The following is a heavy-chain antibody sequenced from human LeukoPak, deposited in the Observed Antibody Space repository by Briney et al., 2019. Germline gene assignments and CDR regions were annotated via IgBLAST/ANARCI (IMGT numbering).Heavy chain of an antibody. D-gene: IGHD6-13*01. J-gene: IGHJ5*02. CDR3: ARRFRIAAVGALDP. CDR1: GYTFTGYY. CDR2: INPNSGGT. V-gene: IGHV1-2*02. Sequence: ASVKVSCKASGYTFTGYYMHWVRQAPGQGLEWMGWINPNSGGTNYAQKFQGRVTMTRDTSISTAYMELSRLRSDDTAVYYCARRFRIAAVGALDPWAREPWSPSPQ.